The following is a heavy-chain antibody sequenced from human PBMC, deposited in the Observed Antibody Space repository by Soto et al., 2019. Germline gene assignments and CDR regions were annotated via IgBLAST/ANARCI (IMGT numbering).Heavy chain of an antibody. CDR1: GFTFSDYY. V-gene: IGHV3-11*01. CDR2: ISSSGSTI. J-gene: IGHJ3*02. Sequence: PWGSLRLSCAASGFTFSDYYMSWIRQAPGKGLEWVSYISSSGSTIYYADSVRGRFTISRDNAKNSLYLQMNSLRAEDTALYYCAKDVIAARPEERGDAFDIWGQGTMVTVSS. CDR3: AKDVIAARPEERGDAFDI. D-gene: IGHD6-6*01.